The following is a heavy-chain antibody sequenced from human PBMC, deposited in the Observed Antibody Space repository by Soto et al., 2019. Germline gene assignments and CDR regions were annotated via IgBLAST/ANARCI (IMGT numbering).Heavy chain of an antibody. V-gene: IGHV4-59*01. CDR3: ARDGNGMDV. Sequence: QVQLQESGPGLVKPSETLSLTCTVSGGSISSYYWSWIRQPPGKGLEWIGYIYYSGSTNYNPSLKSRVTLSVDTSKNQFSLKLSSVTAADTAVYYCARDGNGMDVWGQGTTVTVSS. CDR2: IYYSGST. J-gene: IGHJ6*02. CDR1: GGSISSYY.